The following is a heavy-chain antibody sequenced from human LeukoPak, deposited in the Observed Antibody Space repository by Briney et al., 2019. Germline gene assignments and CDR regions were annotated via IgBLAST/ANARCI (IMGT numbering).Heavy chain of an antibody. J-gene: IGHJ4*02. Sequence: AGGSLRLSCAASRFTFSSYSMNWVRQAPGKGLEWVSAISGSGGSTYYADSVKGRFTISRDNSKNTLYLQMNSLRAEDTAVYYCAKDGIAVCLFDYWGQGTLVTVSS. D-gene: IGHD6-19*01. V-gene: IGHV3-23*01. CDR3: AKDGIAVCLFDY. CDR2: ISGSGGST. CDR1: RFTFSSYS.